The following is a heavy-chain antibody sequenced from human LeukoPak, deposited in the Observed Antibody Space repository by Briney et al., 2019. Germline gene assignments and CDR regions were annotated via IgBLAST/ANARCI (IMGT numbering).Heavy chain of an antibody. J-gene: IGHJ4*02. Sequence: GRSLRLSCAASGFTFSSYAMHWVRQAPGKGLEWVAVISYDGRNKYYADSVKGRFTISRDNSKNTLYLQMNSLRAEDKAVYYCASGVAGTYWGQGTLVTVSS. CDR3: ASGVAGTY. CDR1: GFTFSSYA. D-gene: IGHD6-19*01. CDR2: ISYDGRNK. V-gene: IGHV3-30*04.